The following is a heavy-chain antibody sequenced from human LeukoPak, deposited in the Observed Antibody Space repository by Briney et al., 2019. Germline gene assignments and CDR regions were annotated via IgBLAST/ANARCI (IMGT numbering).Heavy chain of an antibody. D-gene: IGHD2-2*02. CDR2: IYYSGST. V-gene: IGHV4-30-4*08. Sequence: SETLSLTCTVSGGSISSGDYYWSWIRQPPGKGLEWIGNIYYSGSTYYNPSLKSRVTISVDTSKNQFSLKLSSVTAADTAVYYCARVLSYCSSTSCYKQFDPWGQGTLVTVSS. CDR3: ARVLSYCSSTSCYKQFDP. J-gene: IGHJ5*02. CDR1: GGSISSGDYY.